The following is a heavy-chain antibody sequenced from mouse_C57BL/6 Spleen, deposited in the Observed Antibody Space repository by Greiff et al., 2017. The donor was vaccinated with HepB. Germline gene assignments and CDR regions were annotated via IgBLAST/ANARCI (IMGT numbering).Heavy chain of an antibody. Sequence: EVNLVESGGGLVQSGRSLRLSCATSGFTFSDFYMEWVRQAPGKGLEWIAASRNKANDYTTEYSASVKGRFIVSRDTSQSILYLQMNALRAEDTAIYYCARDAGRGNAMDYWGQGTSVTVSS. J-gene: IGHJ4*01. CDR3: ARDAGRGNAMDY. CDR1: GFTFSDFY. CDR2: SRNKANDYTT. V-gene: IGHV7-1*01.